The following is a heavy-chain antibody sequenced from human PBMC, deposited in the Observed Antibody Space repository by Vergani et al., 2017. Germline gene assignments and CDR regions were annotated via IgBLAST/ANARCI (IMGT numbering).Heavy chain of an antibody. CDR2: IRFDGSNK. J-gene: IGHJ6*02. Sequence: QVQLVESGGGVVQPGRSLRLSCAASGLTFSTCGMHWVRQAPGKGLEWVAFIRFDGSNKYYGDSVNGRFIISRDNSKNTVDLRMNSLRTDDTAIYYCAKDRPTNMFRGAYGMDVWGQGTTVTVSS. V-gene: IGHV3-30*02. D-gene: IGHD3-10*01. CDR1: GLTFSTCG. CDR3: AKDRPTNMFRGAYGMDV.